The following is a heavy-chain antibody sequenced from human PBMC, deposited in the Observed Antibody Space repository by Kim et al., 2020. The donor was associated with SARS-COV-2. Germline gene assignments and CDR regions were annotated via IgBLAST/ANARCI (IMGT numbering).Heavy chain of an antibody. D-gene: IGHD3-10*01. CDR2: IDPSDSYT. CDR1: GYSFTSYW. V-gene: IGHV5-10-1*01. CDR3: ARSGNGSPDQIDAFDI. J-gene: IGHJ3*02. Sequence: GESLKISCKGSGYSFTSYWISWVRQMPGKGLEWMGRIDPSDSYTNYSPSFQGHVTISADKSISTAYLQWSSLKASDTAMYYCARSGNGSPDQIDAFDIWGQGTMVTVSS.